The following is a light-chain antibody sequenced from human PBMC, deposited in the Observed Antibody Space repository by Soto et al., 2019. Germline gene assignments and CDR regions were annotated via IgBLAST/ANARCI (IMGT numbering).Light chain of an antibody. CDR3: GTWDDRLDGNYV. V-gene: IGLV1-51*01. CDR2: DND. Sequence: QSVFTQPPSVSAAPGQQVTISCSGSSSNIGDNYVSWYQHLPGTAPKLVVYDNDRRPSGIPGRFSGSKSGTSATLVITGLQTGDEADYYCGTWDDRLDGNYVFGTGTKLTVL. CDR1: SSNIGDNY. J-gene: IGLJ1*01.